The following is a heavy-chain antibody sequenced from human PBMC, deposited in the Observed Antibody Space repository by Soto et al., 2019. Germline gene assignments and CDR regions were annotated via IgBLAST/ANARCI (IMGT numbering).Heavy chain of an antibody. CDR3: ARGAYSSSWYSDY. V-gene: IGHV3-30-3*01. CDR2: ISYDGSNK. CDR1: GFTFSSYA. J-gene: IGHJ4*02. D-gene: IGHD6-13*01. Sequence: QVQLVESGGGVVQPGRSLRLSCAASGFTFSSYAMHWVRQAPGKGLEWVAVISYDGSNKYYADSVKGRFTISRDNSKNKRYLQMNSLRAEDTAVYYCARGAYSSSWYSDYWGQGTLVTVSS.